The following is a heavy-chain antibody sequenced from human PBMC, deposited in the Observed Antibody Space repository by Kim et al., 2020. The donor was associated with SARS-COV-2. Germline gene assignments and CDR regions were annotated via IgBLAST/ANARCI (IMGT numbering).Heavy chain of an antibody. V-gene: IGHV3-43*01. CDR3: AKDIQLWFFYGMDV. Sequence: ADSVKGRFTISRDNSKNSLYLQMNSLRTEDTALYYCAKDIQLWFFYGMDVWGQGTTVTVSS. J-gene: IGHJ6*02. D-gene: IGHD5-18*01.